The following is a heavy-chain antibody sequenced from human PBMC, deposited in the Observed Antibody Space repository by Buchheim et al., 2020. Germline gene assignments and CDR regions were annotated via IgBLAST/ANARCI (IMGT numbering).Heavy chain of an antibody. D-gene: IGHD2-21*01. CDR3: ARDHWEHIVVFGSDY. CDR1: GYTFTSYA. V-gene: IGHV1-3*01. Sequence: QVQLVQSGAEVKKPGASVKVSCKASGYTFTSYAMHWVRQAPGQRLEWMGWINAGNGNTKYSQKFQGRVTITRDTSACTAYMELSSLRSEDTAVYYCARDHWEHIVVFGSDYWGQGTL. CDR2: INAGNGNT. J-gene: IGHJ4*02.